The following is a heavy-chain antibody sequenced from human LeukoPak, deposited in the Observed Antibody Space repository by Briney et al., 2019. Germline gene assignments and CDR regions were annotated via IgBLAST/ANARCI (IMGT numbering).Heavy chain of an antibody. Sequence: GSLRLSCAASGFTFDDYGMSWVRQAPGKGLEWVSGINWSGGSTGYADSVKGRFTISRDNAKNSLYLQMNSLRAEDTALYYCATSRIAVAGRDYWGQGTLVTVSS. CDR1: GFTFDDYG. V-gene: IGHV3-20*04. CDR2: INWSGGST. J-gene: IGHJ4*02. CDR3: ATSRIAVAGRDY. D-gene: IGHD6-19*01.